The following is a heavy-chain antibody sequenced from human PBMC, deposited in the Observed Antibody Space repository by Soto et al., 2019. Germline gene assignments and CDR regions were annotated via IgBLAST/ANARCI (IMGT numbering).Heavy chain of an antibody. CDR1: GFTFSSYG. Sequence: GGSLRLSCAASGFTFSSYGMHWVRQAPGKGLEWVAVISYDGSNKYYADSVKGRFTISRDNSKNTLYLQMNSLRAEDTAVYYCAKGGQRRYYGSGGFDYWGQGTLVTVSS. CDR3: AKGGQRRYYGSGGFDY. J-gene: IGHJ4*02. V-gene: IGHV3-30*18. D-gene: IGHD3-10*01. CDR2: ISYDGSNK.